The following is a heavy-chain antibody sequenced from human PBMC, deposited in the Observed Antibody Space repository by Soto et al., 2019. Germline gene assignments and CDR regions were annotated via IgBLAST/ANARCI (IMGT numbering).Heavy chain of an antibody. D-gene: IGHD3-22*01. CDR1: GGSISSYY. CDR3: ARAPRITMIVVANDAFDI. CDR2: IYTSGST. J-gene: IGHJ3*02. Sequence: QVQLQESGPGLVKPSETLSLTCTVSGGSISSYYWSWIRQPAGKGLEWIGRIYTSGSTNYNPSLKSRVTRSVDTSKNQFSLKLSSVTAADTAVYYCARAPRITMIVVANDAFDIWGQGTMVTVSS. V-gene: IGHV4-4*07.